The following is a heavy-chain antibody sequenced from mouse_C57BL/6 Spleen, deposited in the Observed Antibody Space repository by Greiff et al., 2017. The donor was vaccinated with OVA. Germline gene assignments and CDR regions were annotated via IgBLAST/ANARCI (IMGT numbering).Heavy chain of an antibody. J-gene: IGHJ2*01. CDR1: GFTFSSYA. V-gene: IGHV5-9-1*02. CDR3: TREGIYDGYYGYLDY. CDR2: ISSGGDYI. D-gene: IGHD2-3*01. Sequence: EVQLVESGEGLVKPGGSLKLSCAASGFTFSSYAMSWVRQTPEKRLEWVAYISSGGDYIYYADTVKGRFTISRDNARNTLYLQMSSLKSEDTAMYYCTREGIYDGYYGYLDYWGQGTTLTVAS.